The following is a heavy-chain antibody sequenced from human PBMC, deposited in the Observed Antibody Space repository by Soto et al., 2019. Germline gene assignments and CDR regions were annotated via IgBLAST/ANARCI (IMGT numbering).Heavy chain of an antibody. V-gene: IGHV4-59*01. CDR1: GGYISGYY. CDR3: ARSPAAPIYYYYYGMDV. J-gene: IGHJ6*02. Sequence: SETLSLTCTVSGGYISGYYWSWIRQPPGKGLEWIGYIYYSGSTNYNPSLKSRVTISVDTSKNQFSLKLSSVTAADTAVYYCARSPAAPIYYYYYGMDVWGQGPTVTVSS. D-gene: IGHD2-2*01. CDR2: IYYSGST.